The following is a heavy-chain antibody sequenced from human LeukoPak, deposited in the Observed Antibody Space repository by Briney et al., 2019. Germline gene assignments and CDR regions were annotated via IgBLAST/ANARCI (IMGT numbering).Heavy chain of an antibody. CDR3: ATGYGDSPFDY. V-gene: IGHV1-46*01. CDR2: IIPIFGTA. CDR1: GYTFTGYY. J-gene: IGHJ4*02. D-gene: IGHD4-17*01. Sequence: GASVKVSCKASGYTFTGYYMHWVRQAPGQGLEWMGGIIPIFGTANYAQKFQGRVTMTRDTSTSTVYMELSSLRSEDTAVYYCATGYGDSPFDYWGQGTLVTVSS.